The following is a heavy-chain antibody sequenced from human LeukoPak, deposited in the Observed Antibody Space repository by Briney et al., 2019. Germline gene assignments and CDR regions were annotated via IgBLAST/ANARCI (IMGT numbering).Heavy chain of an antibody. J-gene: IGHJ6*03. CDR2: INPSGGST. CDR3: ARDRLPTIYCSSTSCRLFYYYMDV. Sequence: ASVKVSCKASGYTFTSYYMHWVRQAPGQGLEWMGIINPSGGSTSYAQKFQGRVTMTRDVSTSTVYMELSSLRSEDTAVYYCARDRLPTIYCSSTSCRLFYYYMDVWGKGTTVTVSS. D-gene: IGHD2-2*01. V-gene: IGHV1-46*01. CDR1: GYTFTSYY.